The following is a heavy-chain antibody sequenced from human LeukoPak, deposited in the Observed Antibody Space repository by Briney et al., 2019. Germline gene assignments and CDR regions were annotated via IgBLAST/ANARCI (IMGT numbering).Heavy chain of an antibody. J-gene: IGHJ4*02. D-gene: IGHD6-19*01. CDR1: GFSFSGSD. Sequence: GGSLKLSCAASGFSFSGSDMHWVRQASGKGLEWVGRITIKANNYATAYAASVRGRFTISRDDSENTAYLQMNSLKIEDTAVYYCTTYRSGHYWGQGTLVTVSP. CDR2: ITIKANNYAT. CDR3: TTYRSGHY. V-gene: IGHV3-73*01.